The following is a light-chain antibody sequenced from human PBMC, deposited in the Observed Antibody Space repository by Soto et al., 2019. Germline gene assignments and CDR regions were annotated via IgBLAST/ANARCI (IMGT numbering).Light chain of an antibody. CDR2: LEGSGSY. Sequence: QSVLTQSSSASASLGSSVTLTCTLSSGHSSYIIAWHHQQPGKAPRYLMKLEGSGSYNKGSGVPDRFSGSSSGADRYLTISNLQFEDEANYYCETWDSNTRVFGGGTKVTVL. CDR1: SGHSSYI. CDR3: ETWDSNTRV. J-gene: IGLJ2*01. V-gene: IGLV4-60*02.